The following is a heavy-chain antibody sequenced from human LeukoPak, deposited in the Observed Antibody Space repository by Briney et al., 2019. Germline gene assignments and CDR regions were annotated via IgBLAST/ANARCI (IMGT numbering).Heavy chain of an antibody. CDR3: AKEGGYYYDSSVGFDY. CDR2: ISYDGSNK. CDR1: GFTFSSYA. J-gene: IGHJ4*02. V-gene: IGHV3-30-3*01. D-gene: IGHD3-22*01. Sequence: GGSLRLSCAASGFTFSSYAMHWVRQAPGKGLEWVAVISYDGSNKYYADSVKGRFTISRDNSKNTLYLQMNSLRAEDTAVYYCAKEGGYYYDSSVGFDYWGQGTLVTVSS.